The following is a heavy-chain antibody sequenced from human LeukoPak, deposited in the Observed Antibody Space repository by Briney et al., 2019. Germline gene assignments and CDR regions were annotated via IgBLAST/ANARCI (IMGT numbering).Heavy chain of an antibody. CDR2: INPNSGGT. D-gene: IGHD2-2*01. CDR3: ARRGGYCSSTSCRTYYFDY. V-gene: IGHV1-2*02. CDR1: GYTFTGYY. Sequence: ASVKVSCKASGYTFTGYYMHWVRQAPGQGLEWMGWINPNSGGTNYAQKFQGRVTMTRDTSISTAYMELSRLRSDDTAVHYCARRGGYCSSTSCRTYYFDYWGQGTLVTVSS. J-gene: IGHJ4*02.